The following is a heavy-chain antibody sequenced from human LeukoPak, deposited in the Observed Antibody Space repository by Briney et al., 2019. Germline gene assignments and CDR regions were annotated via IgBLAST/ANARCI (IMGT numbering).Heavy chain of an antibody. D-gene: IGHD3-10*01. Sequence: PSETLSLTCAVYGGSFSGYYWSWIRQPPGKGLEWSGEINHSGSANYNPSLTSRVTISVHTSKNQFSLKLSSVTAADTAVYYCARGPHYYGSGRPNYYYYYGMDVWGQGTTVTVSS. CDR3: ARGPHYYGSGRPNYYYYYGMDV. CDR2: INHSGSA. V-gene: IGHV4-34*01. J-gene: IGHJ6*02. CDR1: GGSFSGYY.